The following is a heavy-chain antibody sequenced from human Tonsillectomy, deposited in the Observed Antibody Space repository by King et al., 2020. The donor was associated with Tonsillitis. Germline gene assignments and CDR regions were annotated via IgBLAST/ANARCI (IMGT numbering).Heavy chain of an antibody. Sequence: VQLVESGGGLIQPGGSLRLSCAASGFTVSSHYMSWVRQAPGKGLEWVSVIYSGGTTYYVDSVRGRFTISRDNSKNTQYLQMNSLRAEDTAVYYCARGAGTTFFYYYYGMDVWGQGTTVTVSS. CDR1: GFTVSSHY. D-gene: IGHD1-7*01. CDR3: ARGAGTTFFYYYYGMDV. J-gene: IGHJ6*02. CDR2: IYSGGTT. V-gene: IGHV3-53*01.